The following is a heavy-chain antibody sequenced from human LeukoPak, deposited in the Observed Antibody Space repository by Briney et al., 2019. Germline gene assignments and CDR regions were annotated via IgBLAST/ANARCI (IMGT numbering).Heavy chain of an antibody. Sequence: ASVKVSCKASGYTFTGYYMHWVRQAPGQGLEWMGWINPNSGGTNYAQKFQGRVTMTRDTSISTAYMELSRLRSDDMAVYYCARELGGRPHYWGQGTLVTVSS. CDR1: GYTFTGYY. D-gene: IGHD1-1*01. V-gene: IGHV1-2*02. CDR3: ARELGGRPHY. CDR2: INPNSGGT. J-gene: IGHJ4*02.